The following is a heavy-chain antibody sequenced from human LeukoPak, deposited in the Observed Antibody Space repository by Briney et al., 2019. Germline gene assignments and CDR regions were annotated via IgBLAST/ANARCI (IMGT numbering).Heavy chain of an antibody. J-gene: IGHJ4*02. CDR1: GFTFSSYW. V-gene: IGHV3-7*01. Sequence: QPGGSLRLSCAASGFTFSSYWMSWVRQALGKGLEWVANIKQDGSEKYYVDSVKGRFTISRDNAKNSLYLQMNSLRAEDTAVYYCARNRGTYYGPFDYWGQGTLVTVSS. D-gene: IGHD3-10*01. CDR2: IKQDGSEK. CDR3: ARNRGTYYGPFDY.